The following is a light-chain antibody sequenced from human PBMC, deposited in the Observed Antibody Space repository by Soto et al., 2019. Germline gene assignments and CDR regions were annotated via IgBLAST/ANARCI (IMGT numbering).Light chain of an antibody. CDR2: HAS. Sequence: DIQMTQSPSTLPASVGVGVAGTCRAGQSISNWLAWSQQKPGTAPKVLIYHASNLQSGVPSRFSGSGSGTEFTLTISSLQPDDFATYYCQQYNSYSFGQGTKVDI. V-gene: IGKV1-5*01. CDR1: QSISNW. J-gene: IGKJ1*01. CDR3: QQYNSYS.